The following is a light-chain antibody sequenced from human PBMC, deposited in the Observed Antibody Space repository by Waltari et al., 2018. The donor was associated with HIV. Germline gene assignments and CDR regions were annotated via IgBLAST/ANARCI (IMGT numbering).Light chain of an antibody. V-gene: IGLV3-19*01. CDR3: NSRDSSGKV. Sequence: SSELTQDPAVSVALGQTVRITCQGDSLRSYYASWYQQKPGQAPVLVIYGKNNRPSGIPDRFSGSSSGNTASLTITGAQAEDEADYYCNSRDSSGKVLGGGTKLTVL. CDR2: GKN. CDR1: SLRSYY. J-gene: IGLJ3*02.